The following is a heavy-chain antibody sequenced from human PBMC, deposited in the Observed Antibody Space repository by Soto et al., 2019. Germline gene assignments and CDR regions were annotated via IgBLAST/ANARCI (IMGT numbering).Heavy chain of an antibody. D-gene: IGHD6-13*01. V-gene: IGHV3-53*01. CDR2: IYSGGRT. CDR3: ARQQVAYFDD. J-gene: IGHJ4*02. Sequence: EVQLVESGGGLIQPGGSLRLSCAASGFTARSNYMGWVRQAPGRGLEWVSSIYSGGRTYYADSVEGRFTISRDNSNNTLYLQMNSLRDEDTAVYYCARQQVAYFDDGVQGTLVTVSS. CDR1: GFTARSNY.